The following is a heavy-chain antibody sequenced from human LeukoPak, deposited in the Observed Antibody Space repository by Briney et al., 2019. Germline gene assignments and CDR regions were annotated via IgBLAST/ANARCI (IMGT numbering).Heavy chain of an antibody. CDR3: AGDFDY. J-gene: IGHJ4*02. V-gene: IGHV3-30*02. Sequence: PGGSLRLSCAASGFTVSPYGMHWVRQAPGKGLEWVTFIRFDGSNEYYTDSVKGRFTISRDNSKNTLYLQMNSLRAEDTAVYYCAGDFDYWGPGTLVTVSS. CDR1: GFTVSPYG. CDR2: IRFDGSNE.